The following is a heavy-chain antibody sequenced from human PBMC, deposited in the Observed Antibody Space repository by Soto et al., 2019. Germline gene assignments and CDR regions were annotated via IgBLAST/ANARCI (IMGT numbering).Heavy chain of an antibody. J-gene: IGHJ3*02. Sequence: SXKVSYRASGYTXSGYYMDWVRQAPGQGLEWMGWINPNSCGTNYAQKFQGRVTMTRDTSISTAYMELRRLRSDDTAVYYCARDIEDAFDIWGQATMVTVS. CDR2: INPNSCGT. V-gene: IGHV1-2*02. CDR3: ARDIEDAFDI. D-gene: IGHD1-26*01. CDR1: GYTXSGYY.